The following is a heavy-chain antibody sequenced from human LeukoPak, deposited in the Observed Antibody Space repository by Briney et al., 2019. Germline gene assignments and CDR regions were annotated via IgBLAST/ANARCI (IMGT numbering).Heavy chain of an antibody. CDR1: GFTFDDHA. Sequence: GGSLRLSCAASGFTFDDHAMHWVRQAPGKGLEWVSGISWSGESIDYADSVKGRFTISRDDAKNSLYLQMNSLRAEDTALYYCAKDREWELLGFFDYWGQGTLVTVSS. J-gene: IGHJ4*02. CDR3: AKDREWELLGFFDY. V-gene: IGHV3-9*01. CDR2: ISWSGESI. D-gene: IGHD1-26*01.